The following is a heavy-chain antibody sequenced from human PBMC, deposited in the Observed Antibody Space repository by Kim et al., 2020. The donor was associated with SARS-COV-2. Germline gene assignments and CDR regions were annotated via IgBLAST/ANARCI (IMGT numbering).Heavy chain of an antibody. CDR2: INHSGST. J-gene: IGHJ4*02. CDR3: ARGSYYDILTGQEPPPYYFDY. V-gene: IGHV4-34*01. D-gene: IGHD3-9*01. Sequence: SETLSLTCAVYGGSFSGYYWSWIRQPPGKGLEWIGEINHSGSTNYNPSLKSRVTISVDTSKNQFSLKLNSVTAADTAVYYCARGSYYDILTGQEPPPYYFDYWGQGTLVTVSS. CDR1: GGSFSGYY.